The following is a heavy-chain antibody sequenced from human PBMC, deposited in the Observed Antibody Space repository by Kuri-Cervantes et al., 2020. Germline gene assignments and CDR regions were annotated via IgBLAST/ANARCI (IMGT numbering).Heavy chain of an antibody. J-gene: IGHJ6*02. V-gene: IGHV1-8*02. CDR1: GYTFTSYG. Sequence: ASVKVSCKASGYTFTSYGINWVRQATGQGLEWMGWMNPNSGNTGYAQKFQGRVIMTGNTSIRTAYMDLSSLRSEDTAVYYCVKSGRAEAGGGNYFYYGMDVWGQGTTVTVSS. CDR3: VKSGRAEAGGGNYFYYGMDV. D-gene: IGHD6-19*01. CDR2: MNPNSGNT.